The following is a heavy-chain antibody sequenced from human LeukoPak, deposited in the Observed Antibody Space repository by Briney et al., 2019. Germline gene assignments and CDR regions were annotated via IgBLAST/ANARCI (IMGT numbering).Heavy chain of an antibody. Sequence: GASVKVSCKASGYTFTCYYMHWVRQAPGQGLEWMGRINPNSGGTNYAQKFQGRVTMTRDTSISTAYMELSRLRSDDTAVYYCARPVPTYYYDSSGYPIDAFDIWGQGTMVTVSS. CDR2: INPNSGGT. CDR3: ARPVPTYYYDSSGYPIDAFDI. D-gene: IGHD3-22*01. J-gene: IGHJ3*02. CDR1: GYTFTCYY. V-gene: IGHV1-2*06.